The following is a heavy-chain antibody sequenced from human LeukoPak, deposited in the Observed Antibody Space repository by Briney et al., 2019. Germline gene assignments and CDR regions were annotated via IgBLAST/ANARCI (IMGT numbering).Heavy chain of an antibody. J-gene: IGHJ6*03. CDR2: IKQDGSEK. CDR3: ARCYSNYVVYYYYMDV. CDR1: GFTSS. D-gene: IGHD4-11*01. V-gene: IGHV3-7*01. Sequence: GGSLRLSCAASGFTSSMSWVRQAPGKGLAWVANIKQDGSEKYYVDSVKGRFTISRDNAKNSLYLQMNSLRAEDTAVYYCARCYSNYVVYYYYMDVWGKGTTVTVSS.